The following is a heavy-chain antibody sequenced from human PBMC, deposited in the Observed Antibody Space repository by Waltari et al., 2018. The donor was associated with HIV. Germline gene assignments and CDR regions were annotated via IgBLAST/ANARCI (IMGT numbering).Heavy chain of an antibody. Sequence: QLAESGGGLVQPGGSLRLSCAGTGFGPGFSLSFSAYWMGWLRKGPGKGHEWEANINEDGSEKYYADSVKGRFTISRDNAKRSFYLQMDSLRLEDTAVYFCAGDGSWSRTWFDPWGQGTLVTIAS. CDR2: INEDGSEK. D-gene: IGHD3-10*01. CDR3: AGDGSWSRTWFDP. V-gene: IGHV3-7*01. CDR1: GFSLSFSAYW. J-gene: IGHJ5*02.